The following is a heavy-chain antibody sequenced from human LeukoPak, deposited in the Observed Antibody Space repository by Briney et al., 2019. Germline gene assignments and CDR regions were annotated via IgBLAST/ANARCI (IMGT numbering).Heavy chain of an antibody. CDR3: AKHYCSGGSCYSGY. V-gene: IGHV3-23*01. D-gene: IGHD2-15*01. Sequence: PGGSLRLSSAASGFTFSSYAMSWVRQAPGKGLEWVSAISGSGGSTYYADSVKGRFTISRDNSKNTLYLQMSSLRAEDTAVYYCAKHYCSGGSCYSGYWGQGTLVTVSS. J-gene: IGHJ4*02. CDR1: GFTFSSYA. CDR2: ISGSGGST.